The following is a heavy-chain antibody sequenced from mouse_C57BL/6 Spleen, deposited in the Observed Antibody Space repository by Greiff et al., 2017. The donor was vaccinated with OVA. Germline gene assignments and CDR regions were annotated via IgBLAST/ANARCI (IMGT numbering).Heavy chain of an antibody. CDR3: ARDGLPYWYFDV. Sequence: EVKLMESGGGLVKPGGSLKLSCAASGFTFSSYAMSWVRQTPEKRLEWVATISDGGSYTYYPDNVKGRFTISRDNAKNNLYLQMSHLKSEDTAMYYCARDGLPYWYFDVWGTGTTVTVSS. CDR2: ISDGGSYT. V-gene: IGHV5-4*01. J-gene: IGHJ1*03. D-gene: IGHD2-4*01. CDR1: GFTFSSYA.